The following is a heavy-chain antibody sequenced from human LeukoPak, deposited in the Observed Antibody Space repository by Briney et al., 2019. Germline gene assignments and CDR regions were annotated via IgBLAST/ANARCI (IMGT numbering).Heavy chain of an antibody. D-gene: IGHD3-22*01. V-gene: IGHV1-69*05. CDR1: GGTFSSYA. J-gene: IGHJ4*02. CDR2: IIPIFGTA. CDR3: ARSGGVDYYDSSGPLDY. Sequence: SVKVSCKASGGTFSSYAISWVRQAPGQGLEWMGGIIPIFGTANYAQKFQGRVTITRDTSASTAYMELSSLRSEDMAVYYCARSGGVDYYDSSGPLDYWGQGTLVTVSS.